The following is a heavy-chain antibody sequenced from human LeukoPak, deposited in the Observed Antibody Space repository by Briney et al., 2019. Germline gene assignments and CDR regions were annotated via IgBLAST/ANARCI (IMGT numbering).Heavy chain of an antibody. CDR1: GGSISSGSYY. CDR2: IYTSGST. V-gene: IGHV4-61*02. J-gene: IGHJ4*02. Sequence: PSETLSLTCTVSGGSISSGSYYWRWIRQPAGEGLEWIGRIYTSGSTNYNPSLKSRVTISVDTSKNHFSLKLSSVTAADTAVYYCASQYYYDSSALLWGQGTLVIVSS. D-gene: IGHD3-22*01. CDR3: ASQYYYDSSALL.